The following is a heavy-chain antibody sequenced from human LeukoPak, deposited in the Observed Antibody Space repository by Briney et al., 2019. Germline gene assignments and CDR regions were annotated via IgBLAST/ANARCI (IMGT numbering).Heavy chain of an antibody. V-gene: IGHV3-23*01. D-gene: IGHD3-10*02. CDR3: ARDPHYYVAMDV. CDR1: GFTFSSYA. Sequence: GGSLRLSCAASGFTFSSYAMSWVRQAPGKGLEWVSGITASSDRTWYADSVKGRFAISRDNSKSMLFLQLNSLRAEDTALYYCARDPHYYVAMDVWGQGTTVTVSS. J-gene: IGHJ6*02. CDR2: ITASSDRT.